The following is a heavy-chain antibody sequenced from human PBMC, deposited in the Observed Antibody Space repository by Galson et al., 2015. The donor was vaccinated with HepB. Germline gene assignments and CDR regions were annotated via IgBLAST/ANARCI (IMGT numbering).Heavy chain of an antibody. V-gene: IGHV1-69*13. Sequence: SVKVSCKASGGTFSSYAISWVRQAPGQGLEWMGGIIPIFGTANYAQKFQGRVTITADESTSTAYMELSSLRSEDTAVYYCARERGARSITMIVSIAFDIWGQGTMVTVSS. D-gene: IGHD3-22*01. CDR1: GGTFSSYA. J-gene: IGHJ3*02. CDR3: ARERGARSITMIVSIAFDI. CDR2: IIPIFGTA.